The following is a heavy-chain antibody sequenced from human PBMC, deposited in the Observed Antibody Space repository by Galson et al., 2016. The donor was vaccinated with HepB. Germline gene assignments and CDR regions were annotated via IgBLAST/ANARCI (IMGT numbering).Heavy chain of an antibody. CDR2: INGEGSGQ. J-gene: IGHJ3*02. CDR1: GFTFRNNW. CDR3: ARGWSWAFDM. D-gene: IGHD6-13*01. Sequence: SLRLSCAASGFTFRNNWMNWVRQAPGKGLEWVANINGEGSGQYHADSVKGRFIISRDNVRNSLYLQMNDMRAEDTALYYCARGWSWAFDMWGQGTMVTVSS. V-gene: IGHV3-7*01.